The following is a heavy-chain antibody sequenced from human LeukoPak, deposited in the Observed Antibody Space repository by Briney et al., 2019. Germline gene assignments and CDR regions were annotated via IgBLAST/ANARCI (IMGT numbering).Heavy chain of an antibody. Sequence: GGSLRLSCAASGFTFDTYSMNWVRQSPGKGLEWVSSISSSSSYIYYADSVKGRFAISRDNAKNSLYMQMNSLRAEDTAVYYCARDRPRVGLDYWGQGTLVTISS. V-gene: IGHV3-21*01. CDR2: ISSSSSYI. CDR1: GFTFDTYS. CDR3: ARDRPRVGLDY. D-gene: IGHD2-2*01. J-gene: IGHJ4*02.